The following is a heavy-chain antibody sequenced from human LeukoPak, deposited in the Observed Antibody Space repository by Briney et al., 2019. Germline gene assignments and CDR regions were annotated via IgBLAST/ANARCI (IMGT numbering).Heavy chain of an antibody. CDR2: IKQDGSEK. Sequence: GGSLRLSCAASGFTFSSYWMSWARQAPGKGLEWVANIKQDGSEKYYVDSVKGRFTISRDNAKNSLYLQMNSLRAEDTAVYYCARALLGYCTNGVCYARNYYFDYWGQGTLVTVSS. D-gene: IGHD2-8*01. CDR3: ARALLGYCTNGVCYARNYYFDY. V-gene: IGHV3-7*01. J-gene: IGHJ4*02. CDR1: GFTFSSYW.